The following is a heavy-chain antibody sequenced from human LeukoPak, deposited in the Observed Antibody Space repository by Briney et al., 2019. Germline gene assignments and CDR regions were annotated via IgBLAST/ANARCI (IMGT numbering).Heavy chain of an antibody. CDR2: ISGSGGST. CDR3: ARADEVRYYFDY. V-gene: IGHV3-23*01. Sequence: GGSLRLSCAASGFTFSSYAMSWVRQAPGKGLEWVSAISGSGGSTYYADSVKGRFTISRDNSKNTLYLQMNSLRAEDTAVHYCARADEVRYYFDYWGQGTLVTVSS. J-gene: IGHJ4*02. CDR1: GFTFSSYA.